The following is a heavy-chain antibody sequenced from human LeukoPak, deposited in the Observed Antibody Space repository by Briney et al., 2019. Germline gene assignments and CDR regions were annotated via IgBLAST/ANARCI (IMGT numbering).Heavy chain of an antibody. D-gene: IGHD4-23*01. J-gene: IGHJ4*02. CDR1: GGTFSSYA. CDR3: ASGGPKRKTTVEGNFDY. CDR2: IIPIFGTA. Sequence: SVKVSCKASGGTFSSYAISWVRQAPGQGLEWMGGIIPIFGTANYAQKFQGRVTITADESTSTAYMELSSLRSEDTAVYYCASGGPKRKTTVEGNFDYWGQGTLVTVSS. V-gene: IGHV1-69*13.